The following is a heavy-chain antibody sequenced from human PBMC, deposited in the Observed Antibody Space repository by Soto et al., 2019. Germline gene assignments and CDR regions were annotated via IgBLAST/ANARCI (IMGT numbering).Heavy chain of an antibody. CDR1: GYTFTGQY. CDR2: INPNSGGT. CDR3: ARGYGSRTSCHFDY. D-gene: IGHD2-2*01. Sequence: ASVKVSCKASGYTFTGQYIHWVRQAPGQGLEWMGWINPNSGGTNYAQKFQGWVTMTRDTSISTAYMELSRLRSDDTAVYYCARGYGSRTSCHFDYWGQGTLVTVSS. J-gene: IGHJ4*02. V-gene: IGHV1-2*04.